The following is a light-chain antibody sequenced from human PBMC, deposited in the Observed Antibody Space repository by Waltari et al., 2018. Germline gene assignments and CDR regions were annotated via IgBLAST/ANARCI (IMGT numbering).Light chain of an antibody. V-gene: IGKV1-12*01. CDR3: QQADSFPLT. Sequence: DIVMTQSPSSMSASVGDRITMTCRASEAIGTYLAWYQQKPGEAPQLLISAASILQSGVPSRFSGSGSGTDFTLTISSLLPEDFATYFCQQADSFPLTFGGGTKVEVK. CDR2: AAS. CDR1: EAIGTY. J-gene: IGKJ4*01.